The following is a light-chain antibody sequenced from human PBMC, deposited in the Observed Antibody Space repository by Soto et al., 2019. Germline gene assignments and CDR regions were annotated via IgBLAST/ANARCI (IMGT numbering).Light chain of an antibody. CDR1: SSNIGAGYD. J-gene: IGLJ1*01. CDR3: QSYDSSLSGSRV. Sequence: QSVLTQPPSVSGAPGQRVTISCTGSSSNIGAGYDVHWYQQLPGTALKLLIYGNSNRPSVVPDRFSGSKSGTSASLAITGLQAEDEADYYCQSYDSSLSGSRVFGTGTKVTVL. V-gene: IGLV1-40*01. CDR2: GNS.